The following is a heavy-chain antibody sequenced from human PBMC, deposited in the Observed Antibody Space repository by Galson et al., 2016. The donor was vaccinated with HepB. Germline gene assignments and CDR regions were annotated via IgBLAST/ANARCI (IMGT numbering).Heavy chain of an antibody. CDR2: ITSSSGSI. Sequence: SPRLSCAASGFSFSGYSMNWVRQAPGKGLEWLSHITSSSGSIYYADSVKGRSTISRDNAKNSLFLQMNGLRAEDTAVYYCASFGDYGMDVWGKGTTVIVSS. CDR3: ASFGDYGMDV. V-gene: IGHV3-48*01. D-gene: IGHD3-16*01. J-gene: IGHJ6*04. CDR1: GFSFSGYS.